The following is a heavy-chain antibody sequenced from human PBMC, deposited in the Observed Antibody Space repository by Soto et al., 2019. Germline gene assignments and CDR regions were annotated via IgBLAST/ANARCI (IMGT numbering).Heavy chain of an antibody. CDR2: IDPRSGDR. D-gene: IGHD3-10*01. Sequence: ASVKVSCKPSGYTFTDLYIHWVRQAPGQGLEWMGWIDPRSGDRRNTQKFHGRVNMSRDTSTSTVYMELSSLTSDDTAVYYCARDNYGPLQYWGQVTLVSVSS. CDR3: ARDNYGPLQY. CDR1: GYTFTDLY. J-gene: IGHJ4*02. V-gene: IGHV1-2*02.